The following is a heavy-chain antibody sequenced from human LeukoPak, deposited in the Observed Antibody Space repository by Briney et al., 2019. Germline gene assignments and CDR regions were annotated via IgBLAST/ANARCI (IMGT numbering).Heavy chain of an antibody. D-gene: IGHD1-26*01. CDR1: GGSFSGYY. Sequence: SETLSLTCAVYGGSFSGYYWSWIRQPPGKGLEWIGEINHSGSTNYNPSLKSRVTISVDTSKNQFSLKLSSVTAADTAVYYCARACIVGAYFDYWGQGTLVTVSS. V-gene: IGHV4-34*01. CDR2: INHSGST. J-gene: IGHJ4*02. CDR3: ARACIVGAYFDY.